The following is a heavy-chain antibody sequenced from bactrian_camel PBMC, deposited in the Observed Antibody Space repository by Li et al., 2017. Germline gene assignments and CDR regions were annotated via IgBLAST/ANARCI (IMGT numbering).Heavy chain of an antibody. CDR1: GFTFSSHG. Sequence: VQLVESGGGLVQPGGSLRLSCAASGFTFSSHGMRWVRQAPGKGLEWVSRISSGGGTITYYANSVKGRFTISRDNAKNTLYLQLNSLKTEDTAMYYCAKGLYSVSTDASTFPLGQGTQVTVS. J-gene: IGHJ4*01. CDR2: ISSGGGTIT. D-gene: IGHD4*01. V-gene: IGHV3S40*01.